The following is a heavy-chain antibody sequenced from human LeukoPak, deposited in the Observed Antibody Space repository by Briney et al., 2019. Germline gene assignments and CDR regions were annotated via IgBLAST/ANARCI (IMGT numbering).Heavy chain of an antibody. CDR1: GYTFTSYG. CDR2: ISTYNGNT. D-gene: IGHD3-3*01. Sequence: ASVKVSCKASGYTFTSYGINWVRQAPGQGLEWVGWISTYNGNTNYAQKVQGRVSMTTDTSTSTAYMELRSLRSDDTAVYYCARDFRTYYDLWSESYMFDYWGQGTLVTVSS. CDR3: ARDFRTYYDLWSESYMFDY. V-gene: IGHV1-18*01. J-gene: IGHJ4*02.